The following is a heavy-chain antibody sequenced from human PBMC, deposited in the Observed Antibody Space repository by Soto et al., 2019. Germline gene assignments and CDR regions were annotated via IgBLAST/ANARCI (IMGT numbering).Heavy chain of an antibody. J-gene: IGHJ3*01. Sequence: QVQLVQSGAEVKNPGASVKFSFQVYIYLFGAFGISWGRKAPGQGFEWIGWITPYNGNTHYAEKFQYRVTMTADKSTTTAYMEVRRLTSDDTAVYFCSRISARRNDFDVWGQGTVVTVSS. V-gene: IGHV1-18*01. CDR3: SRISARRNDFDV. CDR1: IYLFGAFG. CDR2: ITPYNGNT.